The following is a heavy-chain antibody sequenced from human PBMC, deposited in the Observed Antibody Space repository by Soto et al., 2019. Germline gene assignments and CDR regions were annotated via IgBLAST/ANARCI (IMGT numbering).Heavy chain of an antibody. CDR1: GGSISSYY. Sequence: QVQLQESGPGLVKPSETLSLTCTVSGGSISSYYWSWIRQPAGKGLEWIGRIYTSGSTNYNPSLTSRVTMSVDTSKNQFSLKLSSVTAADTAVYYCARDLSYSYTASYGMDVWGQGTTVTVSS. J-gene: IGHJ6*02. CDR3: ARDLSYSYTASYGMDV. D-gene: IGHD5-18*01. V-gene: IGHV4-4*07. CDR2: IYTSGST.